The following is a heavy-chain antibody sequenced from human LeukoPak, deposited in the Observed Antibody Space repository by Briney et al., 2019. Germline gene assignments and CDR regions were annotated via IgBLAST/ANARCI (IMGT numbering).Heavy chain of an antibody. Sequence: SETLSLTCAVSGGSISSSNWWSWVRQPPGKGLEWIGEIYHSGSTNYNPSLKSRVTISVDTSKNQFSLKLSSVTAADTAVYYCARRGVAIVVVPAAIRRANWFDPWGQGTLVTVSS. CDR2: IYHSGST. J-gene: IGHJ5*02. CDR3: ARRGVAIVVVPAAIRRANWFDP. D-gene: IGHD2-2*03. V-gene: IGHV4-4*02. CDR1: GGSISSSNW.